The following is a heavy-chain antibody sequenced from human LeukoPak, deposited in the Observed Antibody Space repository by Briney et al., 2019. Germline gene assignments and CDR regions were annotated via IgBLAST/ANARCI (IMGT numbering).Heavy chain of an antibody. Sequence: SETLSLTCAVYGGSFSGYYWSWIRQPPGKGLEWIGEINHSGSTNYNPSLKSRVTISVDTSKNQFSLKLSSVTAADTAVYYCASRGIAVAGTSLYYYYGMDVWGQGTTVTVSS. V-gene: IGHV4-34*01. J-gene: IGHJ6*02. CDR3: ASRGIAVAGTSLYYYYGMDV. CDR2: INHSGST. CDR1: GGSFSGYY. D-gene: IGHD6-19*01.